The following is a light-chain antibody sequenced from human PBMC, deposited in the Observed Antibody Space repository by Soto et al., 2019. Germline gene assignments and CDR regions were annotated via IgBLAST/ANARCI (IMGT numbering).Light chain of an antibody. V-gene: IGKV3-11*01. J-gene: IGKJ5*01. CDR1: QSVSSY. CDR2: DAS. Sequence: EIVLTQSPATLSLSPGERATLSCRASQSVSSYLGWYQQKPGQAPRLLIYDASNRATGIPARFSGSGSGTDFTLTISSLEPEDFAVYYCQQRSKWPLTFGQGTRLEIK. CDR3: QQRSKWPLT.